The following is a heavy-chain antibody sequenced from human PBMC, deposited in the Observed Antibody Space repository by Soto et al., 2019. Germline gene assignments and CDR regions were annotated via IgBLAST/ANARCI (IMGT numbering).Heavy chain of an antibody. CDR1: GGSISSSSYY. CDR2: IYYSGST. Sequence: SETLSLTCTVSGGSISSSSYYWGWIRQPPGKGLEWIGSIYYSGSTYYNPSLKSRVTISVDTSKNQFSLKLSSVTAADTAVYYCARHVIQGYCSSTSCFYWFDPWGQGTLVTVSS. CDR3: ARHVIQGYCSSTSCFYWFDP. J-gene: IGHJ5*02. V-gene: IGHV4-39*01. D-gene: IGHD2-2*01.